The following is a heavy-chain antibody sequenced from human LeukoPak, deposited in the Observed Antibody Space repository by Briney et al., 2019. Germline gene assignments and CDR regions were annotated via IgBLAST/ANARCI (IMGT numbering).Heavy chain of an antibody. Sequence: GGSETLFCAASGFTVTSNYMTWVRQAPGKGLEWVSLISSGGTTYYADSVKGRFTISRDSSRNTQYLQMNSLGAEDTAVYYCARGRASTSNFDSGGRRTLVTVSS. J-gene: IGHJ4*02. CDR2: ISSGGTT. V-gene: IGHV3-53*01. CDR3: ARGRASTSNFDS. D-gene: IGHD3-16*01. CDR1: GFTVTSNY.